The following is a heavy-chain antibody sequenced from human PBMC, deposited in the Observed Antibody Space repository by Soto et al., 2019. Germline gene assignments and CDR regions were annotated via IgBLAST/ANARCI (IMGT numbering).Heavy chain of an antibody. CDR2: IIPIFGTA. J-gene: IGHJ3*02. D-gene: IGHD3-16*01. CDR1: GGTFSSYA. V-gene: IGHV1-69*06. Sequence: QVQLVQSGAEVKKPGSSVKVSCKASGGTFSSYAISWVRQAPGQGLEWMGGIIPIFGTANYAQKFQGRVTITADKSTRTDYMERSSLRSEDTAVYYCARDQGLRGPHRGAFDIWGQGTMVTVSS. CDR3: ARDQGLRGPHRGAFDI.